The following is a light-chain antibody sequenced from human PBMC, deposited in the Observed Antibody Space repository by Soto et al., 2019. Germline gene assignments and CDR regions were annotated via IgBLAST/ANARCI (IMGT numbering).Light chain of an antibody. CDR1: NIGSTS. V-gene: IGLV3-21*02. CDR2: DDD. CDR3: QVWDGSFDHPV. Sequence: SSELTQPPSVSVAPGQTARITCGRNNIGSTSVHWYQQRPGQAPVLVVYDDDDRPSGIPERFSGSNSGDTATLTISRVEAGDEADYSCQVWDGSFDHPVFGGGTKVTVL. J-gene: IGLJ2*01.